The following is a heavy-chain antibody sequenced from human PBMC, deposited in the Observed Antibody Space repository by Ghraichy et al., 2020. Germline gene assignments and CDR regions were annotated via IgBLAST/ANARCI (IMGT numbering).Heavy chain of an antibody. Sequence: GGSLRLSCAASGFTVSSNYMSWVRQAPGKGLEWVSVIYSGGSTYYADSVKGRFTISRDNSKNTLYLQMNSLRAEDTAVYYCARDRYYDSSGYFGRDAFDIWGQGTMVTVSS. J-gene: IGHJ3*02. V-gene: IGHV3-53*01. CDR3: ARDRYYDSSGYFGRDAFDI. D-gene: IGHD3-22*01. CDR1: GFTVSSNY. CDR2: IYSGGST.